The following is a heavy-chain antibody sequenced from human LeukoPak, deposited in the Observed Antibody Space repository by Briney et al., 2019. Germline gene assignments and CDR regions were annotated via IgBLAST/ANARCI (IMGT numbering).Heavy chain of an antibody. J-gene: IGHJ4*02. V-gene: IGHV3-23*01. CDR3: AKDLGGEGGSGFPGY. CDR1: GFTFSTYS. CDR2: ISGSGADT. D-gene: IGHD3-10*01. Sequence: GGCLRLSCSASGFTFSTYSMTWVRQAPGKGLQWVSAISGSGADTYYADSVKGRLTISRDNSKNTLYLQMNSLRAEDTAVYYCAKDLGGEGGSGFPGYWGQGTLVTVFS.